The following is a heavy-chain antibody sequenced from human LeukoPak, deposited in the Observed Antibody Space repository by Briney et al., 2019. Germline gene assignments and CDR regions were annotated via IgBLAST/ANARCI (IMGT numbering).Heavy chain of an antibody. CDR3: ARAPGIAAAGTPYYFDY. V-gene: IGHV1-69*13. D-gene: IGHD6-13*01. J-gene: IGHJ4*02. CDR2: IIPIFGTA. CDR1: GGTFSSYA. Sequence: SVKVSCKASGGTFSSYAISWVRQAPGQGLEWMGGIIPIFGTANYAQKFQGRVTITADESTSTAYMELSSLRSEDTAVYYCARAPGIAAAGTPYYFDYWGQGTLVTVSS.